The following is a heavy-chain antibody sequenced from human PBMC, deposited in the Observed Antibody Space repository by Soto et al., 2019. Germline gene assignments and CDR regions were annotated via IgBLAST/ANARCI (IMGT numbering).Heavy chain of an antibody. Sequence: QVQLQQWGAGLLKPSETLSLTCAVYGGSFSGYYWSWIRQPPGKGLEWIGEINHSGSTNYNPSLKSRVTISVDTSKNQFSLKLSSVTAADTAVYYCARRGVVVAAKNWFDPWGQGTLVTVSS. V-gene: IGHV4-34*01. D-gene: IGHD2-15*01. J-gene: IGHJ5*02. CDR3: ARRGVVVAAKNWFDP. CDR1: GGSFSGYY. CDR2: INHSGST.